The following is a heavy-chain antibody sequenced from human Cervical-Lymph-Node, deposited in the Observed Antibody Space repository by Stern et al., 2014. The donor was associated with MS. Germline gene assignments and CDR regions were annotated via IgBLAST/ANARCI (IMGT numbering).Heavy chain of an antibody. CDR3: ARGGRGVGLEY. CDR1: GFTFTTYA. V-gene: IGHV3-30-3*01. D-gene: IGHD3-10*01. J-gene: IGHJ4*02. Sequence: VQLVESGGGVVQPGSSLSLSCVASGFTFTTYAMHWVRQAPGTGLEWWACVSYDGTQRNSTGSVKARFTISRDNSKNTLYLHMNSLRDEDTAVYFCARGGRGVGLEYWGQGALVTVSS. CDR2: VSYDGTQR.